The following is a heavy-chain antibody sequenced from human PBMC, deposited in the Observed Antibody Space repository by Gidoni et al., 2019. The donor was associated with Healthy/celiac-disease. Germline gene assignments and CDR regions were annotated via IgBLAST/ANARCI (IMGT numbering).Heavy chain of an antibody. J-gene: IGHJ4*02. CDR2: IWYDGSNK. V-gene: IGHV3-33*01. CDR3: ARDSQWLVLRGYFDY. CDR1: GFTFRSYG. Sequence: QVQLVEAGGGVVQPGRSFRLSCAASGFTFRSYGVHWVRQAPGKGLAWVGVIWYDGSNKYYADSVKGRFTISRDKSKNTLYRQMNSLRAEDTAVYYCARDSQWLVLRGYFDYWGQGTLVTVSS. D-gene: IGHD6-19*01.